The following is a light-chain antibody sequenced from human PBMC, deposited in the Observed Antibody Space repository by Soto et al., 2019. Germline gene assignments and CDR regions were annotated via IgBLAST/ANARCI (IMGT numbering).Light chain of an antibody. CDR2: DAF. CDR3: QQRSNWPPIT. CDR1: QSVGSY. V-gene: IGKV3-11*01. Sequence: EMVLTQSPATLSLSPGERATFSCRASQSVGSYLAWYQQKPGRAPRLLIYDAFNRATGIPARFSGSGSGTDLTLTLRSLEPEDFAVYYCQQRSNWPPITFGGGTKVEIK. J-gene: IGKJ4*01.